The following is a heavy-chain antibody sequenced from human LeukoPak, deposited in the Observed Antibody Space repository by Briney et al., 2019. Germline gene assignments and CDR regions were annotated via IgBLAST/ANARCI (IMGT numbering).Heavy chain of an antibody. CDR1: RGSISSYY. Sequence: SETLSLTCTVSRGSISSYYWSWIRQPPGQGLEWIGYIYYSGSTDYNPSLKSRVNISVDTSKNQFSLKLSSVTAADSAVYFCARVRVSSGSHPWYFDYWGQGTLVTVSS. CDR2: IYYSGST. J-gene: IGHJ4*02. V-gene: IGHV4-59*01. D-gene: IGHD3-22*01. CDR3: ARVRVSSGSHPWYFDY.